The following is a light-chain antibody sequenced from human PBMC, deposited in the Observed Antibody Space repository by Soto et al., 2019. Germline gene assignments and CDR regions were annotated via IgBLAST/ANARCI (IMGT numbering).Light chain of an antibody. Sequence: QLVLTQPPSASGTPGQRVTISCSGSSSNIGSNYVYWYQQLPGTAPKLLIYRNNQRPSGVPDRFSGSKSGTSASLAISGLRSEDEADYYCAAWDDSRNYVFGTGTKLTVL. V-gene: IGLV1-47*01. CDR1: SSNIGSNY. J-gene: IGLJ1*01. CDR2: RNN. CDR3: AAWDDSRNYV.